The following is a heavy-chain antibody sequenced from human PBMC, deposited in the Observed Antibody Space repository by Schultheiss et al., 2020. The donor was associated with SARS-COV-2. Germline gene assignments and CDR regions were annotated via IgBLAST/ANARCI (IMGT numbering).Heavy chain of an antibody. CDR2: IYYSGST. Sequence: SETLSLTCTVSGGSISSYYWSWIRQPAGKGLEWIGYIYYSGSTNYNPSLKSRVTISVDTSKNQFSLKLSSVTAADTAVYYCARELVDIVVVVAARVFDYWGQGTLVTVSS. CDR3: ARELVDIVVVVAARVFDY. D-gene: IGHD2-15*01. CDR1: GGSISSYY. V-gene: IGHV4-59*12. J-gene: IGHJ4*02.